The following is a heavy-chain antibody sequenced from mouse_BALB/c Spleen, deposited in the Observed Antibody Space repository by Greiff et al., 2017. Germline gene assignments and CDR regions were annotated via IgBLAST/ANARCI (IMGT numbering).Heavy chain of an antibody. CDR2: ISSGGST. Sequence: DVKLVESGGGLVKPGGSLKLSCAASGFTFSSYAMSWVRQTPEKRLEWVASISSGGSTYYPDSVKGRFTISRDNARNILYLQMSSLRSEDAAMYYCARGLLRYDYFDYWGQGTTLTVSS. CDR3: ARGLLRYDYFDY. V-gene: IGHV5-6-5*01. J-gene: IGHJ2*01. CDR1: GFTFSSYA. D-gene: IGHD1-1*01.